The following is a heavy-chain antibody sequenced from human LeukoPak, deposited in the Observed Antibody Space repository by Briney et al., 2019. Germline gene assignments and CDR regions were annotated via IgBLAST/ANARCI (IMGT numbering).Heavy chain of an antibody. D-gene: IGHD3-10*01. CDR1: GGSFSGYY. J-gene: IGHJ6*02. CDR2: INHSGST. CDR3: ARDPRYGSGSYHNSRRGGYYYYGMDV. Sequence: SETLSLTCAVYGGSFSGYYWSWIRQPPGKGLEWIGEINHSGSTNYNPSLKSRVTISVDTSKNQFSLKLSSVTAADTAVYYCARDPRYGSGSYHNSRRGGYYYYGMDVWGQGTTVTVSS. V-gene: IGHV4-34*01.